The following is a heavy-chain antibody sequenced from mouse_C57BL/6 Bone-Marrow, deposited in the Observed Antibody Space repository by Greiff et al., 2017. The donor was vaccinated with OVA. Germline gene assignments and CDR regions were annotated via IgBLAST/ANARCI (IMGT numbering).Heavy chain of an antibody. CDR3: ARREGRFAY. CDR1: GYAFSSYW. Sequence: QVQLKESGAELVKPGASVKISCKASGYAFSSYWMNWVKQRPGKGLAWIGQIYPGDGATSYNGKFKGKATLTADKASSTSYMQLSSLTSESSAVYFCARREGRFAYWGQGTLVTVSA. J-gene: IGHJ3*01. V-gene: IGHV1-80*01. CDR2: IYPGDGAT.